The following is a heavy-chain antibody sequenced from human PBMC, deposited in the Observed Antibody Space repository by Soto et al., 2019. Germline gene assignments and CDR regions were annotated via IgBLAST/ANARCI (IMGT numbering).Heavy chain of an antibody. Sequence: QVQLQESGPGLVTPSQSLSLTCTVSGGSISRGAYYWRWIRQHPGRRLEWIGHISYSGKSDYNPSLESRVAISLDTPRNHFSLKLSSVTAADPAVYYCAASTHADFFDSWGRGALVTVSA. CDR2: ISYSGKS. V-gene: IGHV4-31*03. CDR3: AASTHADFFDS. J-gene: IGHJ4*02. CDR1: GGSISRGAYY.